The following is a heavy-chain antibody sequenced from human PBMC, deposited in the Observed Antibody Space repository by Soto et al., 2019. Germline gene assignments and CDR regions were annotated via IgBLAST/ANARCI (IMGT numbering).Heavy chain of an antibody. CDR3: ARDRDSSGYYRHFDY. CDR2: ISSASGYI. CDR1: GFTFSSYS. V-gene: IGHV3-21*01. J-gene: IGHJ4*02. D-gene: IGHD3-22*01. Sequence: SGGSLRLSCVDSGFTFSSYSMSWVRQAPGKGLEWVSSISSASGYIYYADSVKGRFTISRDNAKNSLYLQMNSLGAEDTALYYCARDRDSSGYYRHFDYWGQGTLVTVSS.